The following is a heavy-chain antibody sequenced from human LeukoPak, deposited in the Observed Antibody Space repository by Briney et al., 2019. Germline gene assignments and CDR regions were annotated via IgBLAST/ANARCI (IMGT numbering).Heavy chain of an antibody. CDR3: ARDEVGATEFDY. V-gene: IGHV1-46*01. J-gene: IGHJ4*02. D-gene: IGHD1-26*01. CDR2: INPSGGST. Sequence: ASVKVSCKASGYTFTSYYMHWVRQAPGQGLEWMGIINPSGGSTSYAQKFQGRVTMTRDMSTSTVYVELSSLRSDDTAVYYCARDEVGATEFDYWGQGTLVTVSS. CDR1: GYTFTSYY.